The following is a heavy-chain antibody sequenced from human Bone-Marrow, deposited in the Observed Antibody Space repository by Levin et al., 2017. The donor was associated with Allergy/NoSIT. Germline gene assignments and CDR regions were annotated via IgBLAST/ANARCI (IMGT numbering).Heavy chain of an antibody. V-gene: IGHV3-33*01. CDR2: ISYDGGHK. J-gene: IGHJ4*02. D-gene: IGHD1-26*01. Sequence: PGGSLRLSCAASGFTFSAFGMHWVRQPPGRGLEWVAVISYDGGHKFYADSVKGRFTISRDNSKNTHYLQMNSLRAEDTAVYYCTRDRGEWGQFYFDYWGQGMLVTVSS. CDR3: TRDRGEWGQFYFDY. CDR1: GFTFSAFG.